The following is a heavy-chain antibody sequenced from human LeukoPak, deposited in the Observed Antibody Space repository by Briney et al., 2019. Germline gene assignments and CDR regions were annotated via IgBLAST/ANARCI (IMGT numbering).Heavy chain of an antibody. CDR1: GFTFSGST. V-gene: IGHV3-15*01. CDR2: IKSKTDGGTT. CDR3: ITHFGDSDDY. D-gene: IGHD3-10*01. Sequence: GGSLRLSCAASGFTFSGSTMHWVRQASGKGLEWVGRIKSKTDGGTTDYAAPVKGRFTISRDDSRNTLFLQMNSLKTEDTAVYYCITHFGDSDDYWGQGTLVTVSS. J-gene: IGHJ4*02.